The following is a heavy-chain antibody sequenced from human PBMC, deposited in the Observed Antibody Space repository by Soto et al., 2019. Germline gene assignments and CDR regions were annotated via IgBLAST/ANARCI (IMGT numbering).Heavy chain of an antibody. CDR3: ARPPRGQYGTDV. V-gene: IGHV4-39*01. CDR1: GGSISSSSYY. J-gene: IGHJ6*02. CDR2: IYYSGST. Sequence: LSLTCTVSGGSISSSSYYWGWIRQPPGKVLEWIGSIYYSGSTYYNPSLKSRVTISVDTSKNQFSLKLSSVTAADTAVYYCARPPRGQYGTDVWGQGTTVTVSS.